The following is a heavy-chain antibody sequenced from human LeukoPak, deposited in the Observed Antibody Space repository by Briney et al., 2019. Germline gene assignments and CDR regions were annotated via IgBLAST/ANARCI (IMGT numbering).Heavy chain of an antibody. V-gene: IGHV4-59*01. Sequence: SETLSLTCTVSGGSISSYYWSWIRQPPGKGLEWIGYIYYSGSTNYNPSLKSRVTITVDTSKNQFSLKLSSVTAADTAVYYCARAVYGGKIFDYWGQGTLVTVSS. CDR2: IYYSGST. J-gene: IGHJ4*02. D-gene: IGHD4-23*01. CDR1: GGSISSYY. CDR3: ARAVYGGKIFDY.